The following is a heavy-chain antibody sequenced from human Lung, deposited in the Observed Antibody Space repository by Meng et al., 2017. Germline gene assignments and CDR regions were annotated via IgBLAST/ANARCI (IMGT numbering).Heavy chain of an antibody. CDR1: GFTFSNYA. J-gene: IGHJ3*02. Sequence: GGSLRLSCVVSGFTFSNYAMTWVRQAPGKGLEWVSGISAGGSTDYADPVKGRFTISRDNPKRTLYLQMNSLRAEDTAQYYCAKLSGSTGYYVRDAFDIWGQGTMVTVSS. V-gene: IGHV3-23*01. D-gene: IGHD3-9*01. CDR3: AKLSGSTGYYVRDAFDI. CDR2: ISAGGST.